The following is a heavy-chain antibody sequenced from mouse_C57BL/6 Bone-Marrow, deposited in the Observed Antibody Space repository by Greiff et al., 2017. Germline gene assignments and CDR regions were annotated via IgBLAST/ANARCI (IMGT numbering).Heavy chain of an antibody. CDR1: GFTFSDYY. CDR2: INYDGSST. Sequence: EVKLMASEGGLVQPGSSMKLSCTASGFTFSDYYMAWVRQVPEKGLEWVANINYDGSSTYYLDSLKSRFIISRDNAKNILYLQMSSLKSEDTATYYCARYSNLPWYFDVWGTGTTVTVSS. CDR3: ARYSNLPWYFDV. J-gene: IGHJ1*03. D-gene: IGHD2-5*01. V-gene: IGHV5-16*01.